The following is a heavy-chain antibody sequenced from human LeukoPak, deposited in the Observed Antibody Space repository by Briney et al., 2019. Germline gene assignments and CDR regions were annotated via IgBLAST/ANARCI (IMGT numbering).Heavy chain of an antibody. CDR3: ATEVVVPGVGAIDV. V-gene: IGHV3-53*01. CDR1: GFTVSSNY. Sequence: GGSLRLSCAASGFTVSSNYMSWVRQAPGKGLEWVSVLYSDGRTYYADSVRGRFTISRDNSKNTLHLQMNSLRAEDTAVYYCATEVVVPGVGAIDVWGQGTMVTVSS. CDR2: LYSDGRT. J-gene: IGHJ3*01. D-gene: IGHD2-15*01.